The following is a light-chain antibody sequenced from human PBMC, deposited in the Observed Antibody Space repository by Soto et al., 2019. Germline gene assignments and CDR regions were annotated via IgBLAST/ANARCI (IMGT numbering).Light chain of an antibody. Sequence: QSALTQPASVSGSPGQSITISCTGTSSDVGSYNLVSWYQQHPGKAPKLMIYEGSKRPSGVSNRFSGSKSGNTASLTISVLQAEDEADYYCCSYAGSSTQVFGTGTKLTVL. CDR2: EGS. CDR1: SSDVGSYNL. CDR3: CSYAGSSTQV. V-gene: IGLV2-23*01. J-gene: IGLJ1*01.